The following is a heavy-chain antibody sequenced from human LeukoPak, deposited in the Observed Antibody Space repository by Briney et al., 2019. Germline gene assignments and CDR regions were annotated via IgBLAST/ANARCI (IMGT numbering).Heavy chain of an antibody. D-gene: IGHD3-22*01. CDR2: INPSGGST. Sequence: GASVKVSCKASGYTFTSYYMHWVRQAPGQGLEWMGIINPSGGSTSYAQKFQGRVTMTRDTSTSTVYMELSSLRSEDTAAYYCARDYAYYYDSSGSPGYWGQGTLVTVSS. CDR3: ARDYAYYYDSSGSPGY. V-gene: IGHV1-46*01. CDR1: GYTFTSYY. J-gene: IGHJ4*02.